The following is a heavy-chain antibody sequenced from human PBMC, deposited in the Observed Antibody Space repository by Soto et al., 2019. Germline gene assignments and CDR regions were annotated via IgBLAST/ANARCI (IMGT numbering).Heavy chain of an antibody. J-gene: IGHJ6*02. CDR2: ISYDGSNK. V-gene: IGHV3-30-3*01. CDR1: GFTFSSYA. D-gene: IGHD2-2*01. Sequence: GGSLRLSCAASGFTFSSYAMHWVRQAPGKGLEWVAVISYDGSNKYYADSVKGRFTISRDNSKNTLYLQMNSLRAEDTAVYYCAKDRRSTSAANYYGMDVWGQGTTVTVSS. CDR3: AKDRRSTSAANYYGMDV.